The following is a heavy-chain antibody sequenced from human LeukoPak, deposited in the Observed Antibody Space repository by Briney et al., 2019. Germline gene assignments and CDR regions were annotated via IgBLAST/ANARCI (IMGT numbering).Heavy chain of an antibody. CDR3: ASALGYCSSTSCHYYYYGMDV. CDR1: GGSISSGGYY. V-gene: IGHV4-31*03. CDR2: IYYSGST. Sequence: PSETLSLTCTVSGGSISSGGYYWSWIRQHPGKGLEWIGYIYYSGSTYYNPSLKSRVTISVDTSKNQFSLKLSSVTAADTAVYYCASALGYCSSTSCHYYYYGMDVWGQGTTVTVSS. D-gene: IGHD2-2*01. J-gene: IGHJ6*02.